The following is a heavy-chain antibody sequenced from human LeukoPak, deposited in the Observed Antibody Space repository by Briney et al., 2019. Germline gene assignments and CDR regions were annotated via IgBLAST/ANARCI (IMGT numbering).Heavy chain of an antibody. J-gene: IGHJ5*02. CDR3: AKIEESGYDYRGWFDP. D-gene: IGHD5-12*01. CDR1: GGSISNRNYY. V-gene: IGHV4-39*07. Sequence: PSETLSLTCTVSGGSISNRNYYWAWIRQPPGTGLEWIGNIYYSGSTYYNASLNSRISMSIDTSKNQFSLKVTSVTAADTAVYYCAKIEESGYDYRGWFDPWGQGTLVPVSS. CDR2: IYYSGST.